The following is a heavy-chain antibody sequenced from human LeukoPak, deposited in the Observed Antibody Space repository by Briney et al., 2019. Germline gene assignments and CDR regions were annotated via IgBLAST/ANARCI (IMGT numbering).Heavy chain of an antibody. J-gene: IGHJ4*02. D-gene: IGHD3-3*01. CDR3: ASWSGYNDLDY. CDR1: GFNFSNYW. Sequence: GGSLRLSCAASGFNFSNYWMHWVRQVPGKGLVWVSLIHSDGSTIIYADSVKGRFTISRDNAKNSLYLQMNSLRAEDTAVYYCASWSGYNDLDYWGQGTLVTVSS. CDR2: IHSDGSTI. V-gene: IGHV3-74*01.